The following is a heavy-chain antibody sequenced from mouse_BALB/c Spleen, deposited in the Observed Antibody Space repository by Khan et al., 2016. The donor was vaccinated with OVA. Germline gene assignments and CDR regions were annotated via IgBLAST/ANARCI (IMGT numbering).Heavy chain of an antibody. CDR3: VNPGSSSAWFTS. D-gene: IGHD1-1*01. J-gene: IGHJ3*01. V-gene: IGHV1-7*01. Sequence: QVQLKQSGAELAKPGASVKMSCKASGYTFANYWMHWVKQRPGQGLEWIGYINPSTDYTEYNQKFKDKATLTADKSSSTAYMQLTSLTSEDSAHYFVVNPGSSSAWFTSWGQGTLVTVPA. CDR2: INPSTDYT. CDR1: GYTFANYW.